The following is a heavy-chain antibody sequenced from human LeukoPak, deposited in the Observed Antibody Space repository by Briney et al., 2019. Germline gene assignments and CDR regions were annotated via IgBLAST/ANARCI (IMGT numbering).Heavy chain of an antibody. V-gene: IGHV4-34*01. Sequence: SETLSLTCAVYGGSFSGYYWSWIRQPPGKGLEWIGEINHSGSTNYNPSLKSRVTISVDTSKNQFSLRLSSVTAADTAVYYCARVSSSGWYSQVWGQGTLVTVSS. CDR1: GGSFSGYY. J-gene: IGHJ4*02. D-gene: IGHD6-19*01. CDR2: INHSGST. CDR3: ARVSSSGWYSQV.